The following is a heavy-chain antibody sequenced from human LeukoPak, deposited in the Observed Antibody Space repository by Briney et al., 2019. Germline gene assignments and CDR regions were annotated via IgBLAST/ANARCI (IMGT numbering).Heavy chain of an antibody. CDR2: INAGNGNT. V-gene: IGHV1-3*01. J-gene: IGHJ4*02. CDR3: ARGGRHCSSTSCYKWGFDY. Sequence: ASVKVSCKASGYTFTSYATHWVRQAPGQRLEWMGWINAGNGNTKYSQKFQGRVTITRDTSASTAYMELSSLRSEDTAVYYCARGGRHCSSTSCYKWGFDYWGQGTLVTVSS. CDR1: GYTFTSYA. D-gene: IGHD2-2*02.